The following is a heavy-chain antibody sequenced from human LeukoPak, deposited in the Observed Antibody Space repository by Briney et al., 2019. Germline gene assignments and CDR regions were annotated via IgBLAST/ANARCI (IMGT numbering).Heavy chain of an antibody. CDR3: ARESNPIYCTNGVCPIDS. D-gene: IGHD2-8*01. Sequence: SVKVSCKASGGTFSSFAVSWVRQAPGQGLEWMGRIIPILGIPNYAHKFQGSVTLTADESTNTVYMELSSLRSEDTAVYYCARESNPIYCTNGVCPIDSWGQGTLVTVSS. J-gene: IGHJ4*02. CDR2: IIPILGIP. CDR1: GGTFSSFA. V-gene: IGHV1-69*04.